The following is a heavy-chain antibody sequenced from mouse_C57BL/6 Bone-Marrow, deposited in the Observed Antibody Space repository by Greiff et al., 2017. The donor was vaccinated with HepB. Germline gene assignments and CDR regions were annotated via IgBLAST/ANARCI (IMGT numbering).Heavy chain of an antibody. V-gene: IGHV5-6*01. Sequence: EVKLVESGGELVKPGGSLKLSCAASGFTFSSYGMSWVRQTPDKRLEWVATISSGGSYTYYPDSVKGRFTISRDNAKNTPYLQMSRLKSKDTAMYYCARHSNSHYAMDYWGQGTSVTVSS. CDR1: GFTFSSYG. CDR3: ARHSNSHYAMDY. CDR2: ISSGGSYT. J-gene: IGHJ4*01.